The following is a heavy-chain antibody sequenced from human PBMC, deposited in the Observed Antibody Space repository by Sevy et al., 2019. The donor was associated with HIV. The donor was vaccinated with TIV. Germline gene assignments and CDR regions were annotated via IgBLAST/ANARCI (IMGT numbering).Heavy chain of an antibody. Sequence: GGSLRLSCAASGFTFDDYAMHWVRQAPGKGLEWVSGISWNSGSIGYADSVKGRFTISRDNAKNSLYLQMNSLRAEDTALYYCAKDILRITIFGVVSGAFDIWGQGTMVTVSS. CDR1: GFTFDDYA. CDR2: ISWNSGSI. D-gene: IGHD3-3*01. J-gene: IGHJ3*02. CDR3: AKDILRITIFGVVSGAFDI. V-gene: IGHV3-9*01.